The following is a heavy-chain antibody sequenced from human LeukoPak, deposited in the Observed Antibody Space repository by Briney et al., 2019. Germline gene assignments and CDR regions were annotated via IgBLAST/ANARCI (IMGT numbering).Heavy chain of an antibody. D-gene: IGHD6-13*01. CDR2: ISSSSSYI. CDR1: GFTFSSYS. Sequence: GGSLRLSCAASGFTFSSYSMNWVRQAPGKGLEWVSSISSSSSYIYYADSVKGRFTISRDNAKSSLYLQMNSLRAEDTAVYYCARDRSSSFSFDYWGQGTLVTVSS. J-gene: IGHJ4*02. CDR3: ARDRSSSFSFDY. V-gene: IGHV3-21*01.